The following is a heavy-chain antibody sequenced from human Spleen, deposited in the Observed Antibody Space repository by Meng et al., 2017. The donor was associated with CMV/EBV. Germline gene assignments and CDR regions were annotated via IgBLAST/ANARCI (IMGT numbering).Heavy chain of an antibody. J-gene: IGHJ4*02. CDR3: ARGDSGYDHY. D-gene: IGHD5-12*01. CDR2: IWYDGSNK. V-gene: IGHV3-33*01. Sequence: GESLKISCAASGFTFSSYGMHWVRQAPGKGLEWMAFIWYDGSNKYYVDSVKGRFTISRDNSKNTVYLHMNSLRAEDTAVYYCARGDSGYDHYWGQGTLVTVSS. CDR1: GFTFSSYG.